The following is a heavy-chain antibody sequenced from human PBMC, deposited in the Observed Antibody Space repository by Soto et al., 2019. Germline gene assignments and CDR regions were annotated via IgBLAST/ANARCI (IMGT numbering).Heavy chain of an antibody. Sequence: TLSLTCTVSGGSISSGGYYWSWIRQHPGKGLEWIGYIYYTGSAYYNPSLKSRLTISVDTSNNQFSLELSSVTAEDTAVYYCAREAYYYDSSGYFSKYFDSWGQGTLVTVSS. CDR2: IYYTGSA. V-gene: IGHV4-31*03. CDR1: GGSISSGGYY. CDR3: AREAYYYDSSGYFSKYFDS. D-gene: IGHD3-22*01. J-gene: IGHJ4*02.